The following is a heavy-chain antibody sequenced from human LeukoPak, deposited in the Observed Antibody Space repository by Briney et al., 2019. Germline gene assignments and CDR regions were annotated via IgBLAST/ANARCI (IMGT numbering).Heavy chain of an antibody. Sequence: GGSLRLSCAASGFNFSSYWIHWVRQAPGKGLEWVAVISYDGSNKYYVDSVKGRFTMSRDNSKNTLYLQMNSLRAEDTAVYYCAKDLDYGSGTYYRFGMDVWGQGTTVTVSS. J-gene: IGHJ6*02. CDR1: GFNFSSYW. D-gene: IGHD3-10*01. CDR2: ISYDGSNK. CDR3: AKDLDYGSGTYYRFGMDV. V-gene: IGHV3-30*18.